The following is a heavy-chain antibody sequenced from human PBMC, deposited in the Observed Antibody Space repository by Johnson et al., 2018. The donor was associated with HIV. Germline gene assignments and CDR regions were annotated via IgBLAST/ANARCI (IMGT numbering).Heavy chain of an antibody. Sequence: QVQLVEFGGGVVQPGRSLRLSCVASGFTFSSYTMHWVRQAPGKGLEWVAVISYDGSDKYYEASVQGRFTISRDNAKNSLYLQINNLRAEDTAVYYCATRGVTDWGGAFDIWGQGTMLTVSS. D-gene: IGHD3/OR15-3a*01. V-gene: IGHV3-30*04. CDR2: ISYDGSDK. CDR1: GFTFSSYT. J-gene: IGHJ3*02. CDR3: ATRGVTDWGGAFDI.